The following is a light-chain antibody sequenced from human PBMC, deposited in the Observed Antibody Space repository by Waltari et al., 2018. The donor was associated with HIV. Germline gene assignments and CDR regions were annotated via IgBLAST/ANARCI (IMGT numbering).Light chain of an antibody. CDR3: QQYDNWPPYT. V-gene: IGKV3D-15*01. CDR2: GAS. CDR1: QSVASN. J-gene: IGKJ2*01. Sequence: EIVMTQSPATLSVSPGERATLSCRASQSVASNLAWYQQKSGQAPRLLIYGASTRATDIPARFSGSGSGTDFTLTISSLQSEDFAIYYCQQYDNWPPYTFGQGTKLEIK.